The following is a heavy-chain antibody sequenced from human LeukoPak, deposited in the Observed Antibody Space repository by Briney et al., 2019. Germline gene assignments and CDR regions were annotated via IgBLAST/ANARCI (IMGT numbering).Heavy chain of an antibody. Sequence: QPGRSLRLSCSASGFIFSSYAMHWVRQAPGKGLEWVAVISYDGNNKYYADSVKGRFTFFRDSSKNTLYLQMNSLRTEDTAVYYCAREGSFYDSSGLDYWGQGTLVTVSS. CDR3: AREGSFYDSSGLDY. J-gene: IGHJ4*02. CDR2: ISYDGNNK. D-gene: IGHD3-22*01. CDR1: GFIFSSYA. V-gene: IGHV3-30*04.